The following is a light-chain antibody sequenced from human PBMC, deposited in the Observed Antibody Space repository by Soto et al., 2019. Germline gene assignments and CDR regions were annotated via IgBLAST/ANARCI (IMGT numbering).Light chain of an antibody. CDR2: GNS. CDR1: SSNIGAGYD. J-gene: IGLJ3*02. V-gene: IGLV1-40*01. CDR3: QSDDSSLNV. Sequence: QSVLTQPPSVSGAPGQRVTISCTGSSSNIGAGYDVHWYQQLPGTAPKLLIYGNSNRPSGVPDRFSGSKSGTSASLAITGLQAEDESDYYCQSDDSSLNVFGGGTKVTVL.